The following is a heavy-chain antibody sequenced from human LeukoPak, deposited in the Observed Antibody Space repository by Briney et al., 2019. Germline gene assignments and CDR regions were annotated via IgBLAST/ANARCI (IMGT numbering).Heavy chain of an antibody. CDR2: ISSSSSYM. Sequence: GGSLRLSCAASGFTFSSYSMNWVRQAPGKGLEWVSSISSSSSYMYYADSVKGRFTISRDNAKNSLHLQMNSLRAEDTAVYYCARVTRGSYYLFDYWGQGTLVTVSS. CDR3: ARVTRGSYYLFDY. J-gene: IGHJ4*02. CDR1: GFTFSSYS. D-gene: IGHD1-26*01. V-gene: IGHV3-21*01.